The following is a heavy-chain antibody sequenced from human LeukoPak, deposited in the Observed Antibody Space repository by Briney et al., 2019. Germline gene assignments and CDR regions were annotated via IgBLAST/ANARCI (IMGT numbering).Heavy chain of an antibody. J-gene: IGHJ4*02. V-gene: IGHV3-7*01. CDR1: GFTFSDYW. CDR3: ARRGGSSSRRSPIDY. CDR2: IKQDGSRR. Sequence: GGSLRLSCTASGFTFSDYWMTWVRQVPGKGPEWVANIKQDGSRRYYVDSVRGRFTISRDNAKNSLFLQMNGLRAEDTAVYYCARRGGSSSRRSPIDYWGQGTLVTVSS. D-gene: IGHD6-6*01.